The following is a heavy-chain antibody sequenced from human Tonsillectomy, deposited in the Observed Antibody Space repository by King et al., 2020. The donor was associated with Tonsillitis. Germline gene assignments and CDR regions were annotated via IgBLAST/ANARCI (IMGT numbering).Heavy chain of an antibody. CDR3: ARAGYSSGWTEAFDI. Sequence: VQLQESGPGLVKPSETLSLTCTVSGGSISSYYWSWIRQPPGKGLEWIGYIYYTGSTNYNPSLKSRVTISVDTSKNQFSLILSSVTAADTAVYYCARAGYSSGWTEAFDIWGQGTMVTVSS. CDR2: IYYTGST. V-gene: IGHV4-59*08. CDR1: GGSISSYY. D-gene: IGHD6-19*01. J-gene: IGHJ3*02.